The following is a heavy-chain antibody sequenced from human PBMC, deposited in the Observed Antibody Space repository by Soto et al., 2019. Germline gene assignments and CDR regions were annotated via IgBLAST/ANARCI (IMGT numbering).Heavy chain of an antibody. CDR2: IRGKVNSDTT. D-gene: IGHD1-26*01. J-gene: IGHJ4*02. CDR3: ARDRGTYSWDY. Sequence: EVQLVESGGGLVQPGGSLRLSCAASGLTLSDHRMDWVRQAPGKGLEWVARIRGKVNSDTTEDAASVKGRFTISRGDSGSSLYLQMDGLHTEDTAVYSCARDRGTYSWDYWGQGPLLTVS. CDR1: GLTLSDHR. V-gene: IGHV3-72*01.